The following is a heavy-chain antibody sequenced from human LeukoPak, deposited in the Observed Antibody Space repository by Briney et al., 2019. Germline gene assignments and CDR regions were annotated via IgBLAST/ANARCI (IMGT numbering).Heavy chain of an antibody. CDR3: ARVSGLGMNEYYQH. J-gene: IGHJ1*01. V-gene: IGHV3-74*01. CDR1: GFSFADSW. D-gene: IGHD3-10*01. CDR2: INNDGSDT. Sequence: GGSLRLSCAASGFSFADSWMHWVRQAPGKGLVWVSRINNDGSDTRYADSVRGRFTISRGNAKNTLYLQMNSLRAEDTAVYYCARVSGLGMNEYYQHWGQGTLVTVPS.